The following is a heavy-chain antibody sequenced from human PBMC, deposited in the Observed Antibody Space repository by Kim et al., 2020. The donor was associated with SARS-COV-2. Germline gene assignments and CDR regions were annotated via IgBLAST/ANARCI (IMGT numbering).Heavy chain of an antibody. D-gene: IGHD3-10*01. V-gene: IGHV4-39*01. J-gene: IGHJ6*02. CDR1: GGSISSSSYY. Sequence: SETLSLTCTVSGGSISSSSYYWGWIRQPPGKGLEWIGSIYYSGSTYYNPSLKSRVTISVDTSKNQFSLKLSSVTAADTAVYYCARHLTMAEDYYGMDVWGQGTTVTVSS. CDR3: ARHLTMAEDYYGMDV. CDR2: IYYSGST.